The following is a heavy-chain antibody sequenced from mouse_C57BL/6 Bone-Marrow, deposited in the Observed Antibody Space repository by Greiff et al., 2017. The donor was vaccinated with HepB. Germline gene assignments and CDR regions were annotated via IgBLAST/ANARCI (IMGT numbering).Heavy chain of an antibody. CDR3: AVLLLRRGYFDV. V-gene: IGHV1-81*01. CDR2: IYPRSGNT. D-gene: IGHD1-1*01. J-gene: IGHJ1*03. CDR1: GYTFTSYG. Sequence: VQGVESGAELARPGASVKLSCKASGYTFTSYGISWVKQRTGQGLEWIGEIYPRSGNTYYNEKFKGKATLTADKSSSTAYMELRSLTSEDSAVYFCAVLLLRRGYFDVWGTGTTVTVSS.